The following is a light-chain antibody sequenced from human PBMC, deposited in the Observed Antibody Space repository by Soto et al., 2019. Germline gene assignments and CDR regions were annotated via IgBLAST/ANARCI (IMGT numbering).Light chain of an antibody. V-gene: IGKV3-15*01. Sequence: EIVLTQSPGTLSLSPGERSTLSFGSSQIVRNNYLAWYQQKPGQAPRLLIYDSSTRATGIPAGFSGSASGTEFTLTISSLQSEDFAVYYCQQYHNWPMTFGQGTRLEIK. CDR1: QIVRNN. CDR3: QQYHNWPMT. J-gene: IGKJ5*01. CDR2: DSS.